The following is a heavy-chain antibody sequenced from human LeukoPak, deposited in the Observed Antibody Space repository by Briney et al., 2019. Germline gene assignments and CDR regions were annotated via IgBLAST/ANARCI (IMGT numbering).Heavy chain of an antibody. V-gene: IGHV4-59*08. CDR1: GGSISSYY. Sequence: SETLSLTCTVSGGSISSYYWTWIRQPPGKGLGLEWIGYIYYSGGTNYNPSLKSRVTISVDTPKNQFSLKVSSVTAADTAVYYCARFPTDGSSWPNYWGQGTLVTVSS. J-gene: IGHJ4*02. D-gene: IGHD6-13*01. CDR2: IYYSGGT. CDR3: ARFPTDGSSWPNY.